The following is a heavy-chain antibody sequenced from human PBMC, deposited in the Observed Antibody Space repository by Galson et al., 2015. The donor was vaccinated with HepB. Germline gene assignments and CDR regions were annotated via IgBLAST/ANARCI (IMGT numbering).Heavy chain of an antibody. Sequence: SVKVSCKASGYTFTSYAMHWVRQAPGQRLEWMGWINAGNGNTKYSRKFQGRVTITRDTSASTAYMELSSLRSEDTAVYYCARVESRTEWYFDLWGRGTLVTVSS. CDR2: INAGNGNT. J-gene: IGHJ2*01. CDR3: ARVESRTEWYFDL. CDR1: GYTFTSYA. V-gene: IGHV1-3*01. D-gene: IGHD5-24*01.